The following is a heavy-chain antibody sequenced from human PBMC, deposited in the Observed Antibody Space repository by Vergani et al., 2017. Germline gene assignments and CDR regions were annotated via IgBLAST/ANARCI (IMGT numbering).Heavy chain of an antibody. CDR1: GGSISSYY. J-gene: IGHJ3*02. CDR3: ARAIWSRDTAMVLYAFDI. CDR2: IYYSGST. Sequence: QVQLQESGPGLVKPSETLSLTCTVSGGSISSYYWSWIRQPPGKGLDWIGYIYYSGSTNYNPSLKSRVTISVDTSKNQFSLKLSSVTAADTAVYYCARAIWSRDTAMVLYAFDIWGQGTMVTVSS. V-gene: IGHV4-59*01. D-gene: IGHD5-18*01.